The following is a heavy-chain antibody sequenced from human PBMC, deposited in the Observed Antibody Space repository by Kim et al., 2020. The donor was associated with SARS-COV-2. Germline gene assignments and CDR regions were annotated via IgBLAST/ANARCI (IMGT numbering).Heavy chain of an antibody. J-gene: IGHJ5*02. V-gene: IGHV3-20*01. CDR1: GFTFDDHG. CDR3: ARGASNGREGYGGTKTPFDN. CDR2: ISWIGQTT. Sequence: GGSLRLSCVASGFTFDDHGMGWVRQVPGKGLEWVSSISWIGQTTAYADSVKGRLTISRDNAKNSLYLQMNGLRAEDTAFYHCARGASNGREGYGGTKTPFDNWGQGTLVTVSA. D-gene: IGHD5-18*01.